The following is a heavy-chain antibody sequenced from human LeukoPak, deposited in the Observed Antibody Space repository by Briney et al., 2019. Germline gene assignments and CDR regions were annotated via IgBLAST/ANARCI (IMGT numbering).Heavy chain of an antibody. CDR2: ISHSGST. Sequence: SDTLSLTCAVSGGSFSGYYWSWLRQPPGMGLEWNGKISHSGSTKYSPSLNSRVIISVDTSKNQFSLKLSSVTAADTAVYYCARALVRATMVWYFDLWGRGTLVTVSS. J-gene: IGHJ2*01. D-gene: IGHD5-12*01. CDR3: ARALVRATMVWYFDL. CDR1: GGSFSGYY. V-gene: IGHV4-34*01.